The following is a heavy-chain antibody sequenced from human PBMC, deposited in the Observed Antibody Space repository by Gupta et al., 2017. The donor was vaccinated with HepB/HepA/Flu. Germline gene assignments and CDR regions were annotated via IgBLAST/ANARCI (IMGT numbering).Heavy chain of an antibody. CDR3: ARHYCSGGSCASEDFDY. CDR2: IYYSGST. D-gene: IGHD2-15*01. V-gene: IGHV4-59*08. J-gene: IGHJ4*02. CDR1: GGSISSYY. Sequence: QVQLQESGPGLVKPSETLSLTCTVSGGSISSYYWSWIRQPPGKGLEWIGYIYYSGSTKYNPSLKSRVTISVETSKNQVSLKLSSVTAADTAVDYCARHYCSGGSCASEDFDYWGQGTLVTVSS.